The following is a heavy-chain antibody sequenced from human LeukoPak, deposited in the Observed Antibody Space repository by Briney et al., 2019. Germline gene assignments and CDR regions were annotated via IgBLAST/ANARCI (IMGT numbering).Heavy chain of an antibody. CDR2: IKEDGSEK. D-gene: IGHD3-22*01. CDR3: ARDLYRIVVVPHYFDY. J-gene: IGHJ4*02. Sequence: GGSLRLSCAASGFTLSTYWMSWVRQAPGKGLEWVANIKEDGSEKYYVDSVKGRFTISRDNAKSSLYLQMNSLRAEDTAVYYCARDLYRIVVVPHYFDYWGQGTLVTVSS. CDR1: GFTLSTYW. V-gene: IGHV3-7*01.